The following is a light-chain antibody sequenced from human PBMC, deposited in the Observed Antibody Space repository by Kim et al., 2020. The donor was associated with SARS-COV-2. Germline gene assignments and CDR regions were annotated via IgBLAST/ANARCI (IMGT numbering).Light chain of an antibody. CDR3: QRYNNGRRT. V-gene: IGKV3-15*01. J-gene: IGKJ1*01. CDR2: GAS. CDR1: VRVSGD. Sequence: VAPGEKATPSRGASVRVSGDLAWCQQKHGPAPTRLTYGASTRAAVVPARCSGSGGGTEFTLTTSGVQSEEFAVYCSQRYNNGRRTFGEGTKGDIK.